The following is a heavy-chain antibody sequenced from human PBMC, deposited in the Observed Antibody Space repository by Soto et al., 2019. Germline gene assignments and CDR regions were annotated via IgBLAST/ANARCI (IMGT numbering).Heavy chain of an antibody. J-gene: IGHJ4*02. CDR3: ARAPGKDEAIDY. Sequence: QVQVVESGGGVVQPGTSLRLSCAASGFTFSNFGMHWVRQAPGKGLEWVAVIWHDGKNKYYADSVEGRFTISRDTSKNTLNLQTNSLRAEDTAVYYCARAPGKDEAIDYWGQGTLVIVSS. CDR1: GFTFSNFG. V-gene: IGHV3-33*01. CDR2: IWHDGKNK.